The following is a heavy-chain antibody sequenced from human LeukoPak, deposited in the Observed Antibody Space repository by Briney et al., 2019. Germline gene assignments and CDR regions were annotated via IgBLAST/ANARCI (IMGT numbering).Heavy chain of an antibody. CDR1: GGSISSYY. CDR2: IYYLEST. J-gene: IGHJ2*01. CDR3: ARDRPGSYWYFDL. V-gene: IGHV4-59*01. D-gene: IGHD3-10*01. Sequence: SETLSLTCTVSGGSISSYYWSWIRQPPGKGLEWVGHIYYLESTNYNPSLKSRVTISIDTSKNYFSLKLNSVIAADTAVYYCARDRPGSYWYFDLWGRGTLVTVPS.